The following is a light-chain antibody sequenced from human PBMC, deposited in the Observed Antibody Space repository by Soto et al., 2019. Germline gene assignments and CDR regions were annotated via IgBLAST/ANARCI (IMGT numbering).Light chain of an antibody. CDR1: QSVYSSY. J-gene: IGKJ4*01. V-gene: IGKV3-15*01. CDR2: GAS. Sequence: EIVLTQFPGTLSLSPGERATLSCRASQSVYSSYLAWYQQNPGQAPRLLIYGASTRATDIPARFSGSGSGTEFTLTISSLQSEDFAIYYCQQYKYWPLAFGGGTRVEIK. CDR3: QQYKYWPLA.